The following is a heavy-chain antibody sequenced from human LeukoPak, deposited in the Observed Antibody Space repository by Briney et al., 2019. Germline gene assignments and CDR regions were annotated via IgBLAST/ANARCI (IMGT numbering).Heavy chain of an antibody. J-gene: IGHJ4*02. V-gene: IGHV3-15*01. D-gene: IGHD2/OR15-2a*01. CDR2: IKSNADGGTP. Sequence: GGSLRLSXAASGFSFMNAWMIWVRQAPGKGMEWIGRIKSNADGGTPDYAAPARGRFTISRDDSKNTLYLQMNSLKTEDTAVYYCTTFYHEYSPYWGRGTLVTVSS. CDR3: TTFYHEYSPY. CDR1: GFSFMNAW.